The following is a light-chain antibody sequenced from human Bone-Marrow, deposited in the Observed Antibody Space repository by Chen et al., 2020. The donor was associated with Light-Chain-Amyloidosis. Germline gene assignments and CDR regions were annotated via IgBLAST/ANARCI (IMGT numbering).Light chain of an antibody. Sequence: SSVLTQPPSGSVSPGQTTSISCSRAKLEDKYVCLYQQKPGQSPVLGIYQDNQRPAGIPEGFSGSNSGNTATLTITGTKAVDEADYYCQAWDTSTGGVFGTGTKVTVL. CDR1: KLEDKY. J-gene: IGLJ1*01. CDR3: QAWDTSTGGV. CDR2: QDN. V-gene: IGLV3-1*01.